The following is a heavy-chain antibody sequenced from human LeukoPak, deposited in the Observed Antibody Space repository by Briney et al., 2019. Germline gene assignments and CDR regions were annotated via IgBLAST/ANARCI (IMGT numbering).Heavy chain of an antibody. CDR3: ARRVVVAGYFDY. J-gene: IGHJ4*02. CDR1: GGSISSNNW. CDR2: IYYSGST. D-gene: IGHD2-15*01. Sequence: SGTLSLTCVVSGGSISSNNWWHWIRHHPGKGLEWIGYIYYSGSTYYNPSLKSRVIISRDASKNQFSLKLSSVTAADTAVYYCARRVVVAGYFDYWGQGTLVAVSS. V-gene: IGHV4-31*11.